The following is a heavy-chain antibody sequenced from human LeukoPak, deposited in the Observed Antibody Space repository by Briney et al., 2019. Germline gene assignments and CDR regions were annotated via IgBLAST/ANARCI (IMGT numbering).Heavy chain of an antibody. Sequence: ASVKVSCKASGGTFSSYAISWVRQAPGQGLEWMGRIIPILGIANYAQKFQGRVTITADKSTSTAYMELSSLRSEDTAVYYCARLGWNDEDDHYYYYNGMDVWGQGTTVTVSS. J-gene: IGHJ6*02. CDR1: GGTFSSYA. V-gene: IGHV1-69*04. CDR3: ARLGWNDEDDHYYYYNGMDV. D-gene: IGHD1-1*01. CDR2: IIPILGIA.